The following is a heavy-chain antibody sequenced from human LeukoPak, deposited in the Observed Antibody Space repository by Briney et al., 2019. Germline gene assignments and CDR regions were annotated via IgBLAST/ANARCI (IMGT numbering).Heavy chain of an antibody. V-gene: IGHV4-59*08. CDR1: GGSISSYY. D-gene: IGHD1-26*01. J-gene: IGHJ4*02. Sequence: SETLSLTCTVSGGSISSYYWSWIRQPPGKGLEWIGYIYYSGSTNYNPSLKSRVTISVDTSKNQFSLKLSSVTAADTAVYYCARSGVGAIGYWGQGTLVTVSS. CDR2: IYYSGST. CDR3: ARSGVGAIGY.